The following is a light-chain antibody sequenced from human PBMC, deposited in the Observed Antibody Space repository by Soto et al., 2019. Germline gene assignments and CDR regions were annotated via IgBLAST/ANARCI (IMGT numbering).Light chain of an antibody. CDR1: KSDIGIYDF. V-gene: IGLV2-8*01. CDR3: KSYAGSNTYV. Sequence: QSALTQPPSASGSPGQSVTISCTGSKSDIGIYDFVSWYQHHPGKAPRLIIYEVVQRPSGVPDRLSGSMSGNTASLTVSGRQAADEADYFCKSYAGSNTYVFGTGTKVTVL. J-gene: IGLJ1*01. CDR2: EVV.